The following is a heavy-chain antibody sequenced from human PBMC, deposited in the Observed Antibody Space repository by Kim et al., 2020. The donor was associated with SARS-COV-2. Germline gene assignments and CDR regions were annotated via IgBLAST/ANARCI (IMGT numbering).Heavy chain of an antibody. Sequence: GGSLRLSCAASRFTFSSYAMHWVRQAPGKGLEWVALIWFDGSYTYYTDSVEGRFTISRDNSKNTLYLQMNSLRAEDTAVYYCAKPPDVFGSGSYSFVDHWGQGTLVTVSS. D-gene: IGHD3-10*01. CDR2: IWFDGSYT. CDR1: RFTFSSYA. V-gene: IGHV3-33*06. J-gene: IGHJ4*02. CDR3: AKPPDVFGSGSYSFVDH.